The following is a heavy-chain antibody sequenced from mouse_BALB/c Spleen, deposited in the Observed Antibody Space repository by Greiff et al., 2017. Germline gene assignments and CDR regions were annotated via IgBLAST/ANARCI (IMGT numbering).Heavy chain of an antibody. CDR3: AREYGNYVWYFDV. D-gene: IGHD2-10*02. J-gene: IGHJ1*01. Sequence: DVKLQESGPGLVKPSQSLSLTCSVTGYSITSGYYWNWIRQFPGNKLEWMGYISYDGSNNYNPSLKNRISITRDTSKNQFFLKLNSVTTEDTATYYCAREYGNYVWYFDVWGAGTTVTVSS. CDR2: ISYDGSN. CDR1: GYSITSGYY. V-gene: IGHV3-6*02.